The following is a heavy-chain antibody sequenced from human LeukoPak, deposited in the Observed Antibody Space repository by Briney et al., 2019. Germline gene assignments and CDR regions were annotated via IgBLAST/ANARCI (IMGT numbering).Heavy chain of an antibody. CDR3: ARGGAVVVVPTAVSLDV. Sequence: VASVKVSCKASGYTFTSYGISWVRQAPGQGLEWMGWISAYNGNTNYAQKLQGRVTMTTDTSTSTAYMELRSLRSDDTAVYYCARGGAVVVVPTAVSLDVWGRGTTVTVSS. CDR1: GYTFTSYG. V-gene: IGHV1-18*01. CDR2: ISAYNGNT. J-gene: IGHJ6*02. D-gene: IGHD2-2*01.